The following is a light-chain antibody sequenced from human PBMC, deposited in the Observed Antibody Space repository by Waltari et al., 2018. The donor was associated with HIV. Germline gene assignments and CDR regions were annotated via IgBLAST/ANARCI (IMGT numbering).Light chain of an antibody. J-gene: IGLJ2*01. CDR3: LSYDGSLSGL. V-gene: IGLV1-40*01. Sequence: QSVLTQPPSVSGAPGQKVTISCTRSSSNIGADDYVHWHQQLPGTAPKLLIYGNNNRPSGVPDRFSGSKSGTSASLAIDGLQAEDEGDYYCLSYDGSLSGLFGGGTRLTVL. CDR2: GNN. CDR1: SSNIGADDY.